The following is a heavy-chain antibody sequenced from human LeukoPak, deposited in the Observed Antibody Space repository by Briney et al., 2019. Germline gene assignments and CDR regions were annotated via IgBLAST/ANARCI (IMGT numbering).Heavy chain of an antibody. J-gene: IGHJ3*02. D-gene: IGHD3-10*01. CDR2: ISSSSSYT. Sequence: PGGSLRLSCAAYGFTFSDYYMSCIRQAPGKGLEWVSYISSSSSYTNYADSVKGRFTISRDNAKNSLYLQMNSLRAEDTAVYYCARAARCYGSGFDAFDIWGQGTMVTVSS. V-gene: IGHV3-11*05. CDR1: GFTFSDYY. CDR3: ARAARCYGSGFDAFDI.